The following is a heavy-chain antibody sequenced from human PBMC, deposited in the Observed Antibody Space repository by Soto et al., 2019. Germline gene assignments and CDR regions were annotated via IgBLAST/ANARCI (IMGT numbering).Heavy chain of an antibody. D-gene: IGHD2-21*02. J-gene: IGHJ4*02. CDR3: AKDKRAVVVPAPFDY. CDR1: GFTFSSYG. CDR2: ISYDGSNK. Sequence: QVQLVESGGGVVQPGRSRRLSCAASGFTFSSYGMHWVRKAPVKGLEWVAVISYDGSNKYYADSVKGRFTISRDNSKNTLYLQMNSLRAEDTAVYYCAKDKRAVVVPAPFDYWGQGTLVTVSS. V-gene: IGHV3-30*18.